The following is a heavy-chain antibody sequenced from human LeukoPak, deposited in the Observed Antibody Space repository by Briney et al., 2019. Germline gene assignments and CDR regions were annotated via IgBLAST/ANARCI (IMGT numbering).Heavy chain of an antibody. Sequence: GGSLRLSCAASGFTFSSYWMSWVRQALGKGLEWVANIKQDGSEKYYVDSVKGRFTISRDNAKNSLYLQMNSLRAEDTAVYYCARDRYCSGGSCPYYYGMDVWGQGTTVTVSS. D-gene: IGHD2-15*01. CDR2: IKQDGSEK. CDR1: GFTFSSYW. V-gene: IGHV3-7*01. J-gene: IGHJ6*02. CDR3: ARDRYCSGGSCPYYYGMDV.